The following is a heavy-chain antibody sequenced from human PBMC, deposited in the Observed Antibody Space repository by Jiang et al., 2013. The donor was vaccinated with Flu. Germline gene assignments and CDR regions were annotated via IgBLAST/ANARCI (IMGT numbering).Heavy chain of an antibody. CDR3: ARDSDPDTIRVTKGLDL. Sequence: SLTCAVSGDSVSRNSIGWNWIRQSPSRGLEWLRRAFYRSKWYYDYAVSVKSRITIKPDTSRNQFALQLNSVTPDDTAVYYCARDSDPDTIRVTKGLDLWGRGTLVTVSS. CDR1: GDSVSRNSIG. J-gene: IGHJ2*01. D-gene: IGHD5-24*01. CDR2: AFYRSKWYY. V-gene: IGHV6-1*01.